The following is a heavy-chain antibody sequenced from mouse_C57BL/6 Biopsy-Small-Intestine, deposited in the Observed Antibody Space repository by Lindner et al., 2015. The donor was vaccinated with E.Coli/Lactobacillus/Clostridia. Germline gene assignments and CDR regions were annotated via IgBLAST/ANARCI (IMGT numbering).Heavy chain of an antibody. CDR2: IDPANSNT. CDR3: APLAY. V-gene: IGHV14-3*01. Sequence: VQLQESGAELVRPGASVKLSCTASGFNIKDDFIHWVKQRPEQGLEWIGRIDPANSNTKYAPKFQDKATITADTSSNTAYLQLSSLTSEDTAVYYCAPLAYWGQGTLVTVSA. J-gene: IGHJ3*01. CDR1: GFNIKDDF.